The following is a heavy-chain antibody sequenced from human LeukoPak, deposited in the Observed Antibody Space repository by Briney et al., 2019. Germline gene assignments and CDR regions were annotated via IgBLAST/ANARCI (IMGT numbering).Heavy chain of an antibody. Sequence: SVKVSCKASGFTFTSSAMQWVRQARGQRLEWIGWIVVGSGNTNYAQKFQERVTITRDMSTSTAYMELSSLGSEDTAVYYCAAVSQRTMDRGATFDYWGQGTLVTVSS. CDR2: IVVGSGNT. D-gene: IGHD3-10*01. V-gene: IGHV1-58*02. CDR1: GFTFTSSA. J-gene: IGHJ4*02. CDR3: AAVSQRTMDRGATFDY.